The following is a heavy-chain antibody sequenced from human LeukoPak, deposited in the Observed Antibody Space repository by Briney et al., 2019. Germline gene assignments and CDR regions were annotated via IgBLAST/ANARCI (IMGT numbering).Heavy chain of an antibody. CDR2: ISAYNGDT. CDR3: ARAALDSKFAFDI. V-gene: IGHV1-18*01. CDR1: GYTFTNYG. Sequence: ASVKVSCKASGYTFTNYGISWVRQAPGQGLELMGWISAYNGDTNYVQNFQGRVTMTTDTSTSTAYMELRSLRSDDTAVYYCARAALDSKFAFDIWGQGTMVTVSS. J-gene: IGHJ3*02.